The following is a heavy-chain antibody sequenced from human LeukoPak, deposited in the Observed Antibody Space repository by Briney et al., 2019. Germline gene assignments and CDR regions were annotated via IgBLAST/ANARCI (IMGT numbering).Heavy chain of an antibody. D-gene: IGHD1-20*01. CDR1: GFTFSSYA. J-gene: IGHJ4*02. CDR3: ARDNWIEAHYFDY. V-gene: IGHV3-23*01. CDR2: INGGGGST. Sequence: GGSLRLSCAAPGFTFSSYAMSWVRQAPGKGLDWVSSINGGGGSTYYADSVKGRFTVSRDNARKSLFLQMNSLRAEDTAVYYCARDNWIEAHYFDYWGQGTLVTVSS.